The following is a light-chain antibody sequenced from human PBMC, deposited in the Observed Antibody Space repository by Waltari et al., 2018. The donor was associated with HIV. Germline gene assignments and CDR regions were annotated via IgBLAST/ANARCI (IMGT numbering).Light chain of an antibody. J-gene: IGLJ1*01. V-gene: IGLV1-44*01. Sequence: QSVLTQPPSASGTPGQRVTISCPGSSSNIGSNTLNWYQQLPGTAPKLLIYSNNQWPSGDPDRFSGSKSGTSASLAISGLQSEDEADYYCAAWDDTLNGYVFGTGTKVTVL. CDR2: SNN. CDR3: AAWDDTLNGYV. CDR1: SSNIGSNT.